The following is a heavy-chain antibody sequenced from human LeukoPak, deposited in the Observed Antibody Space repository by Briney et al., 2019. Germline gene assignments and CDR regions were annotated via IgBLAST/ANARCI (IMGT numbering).Heavy chain of an antibody. CDR1: GGTFSSYA. CDR2: IIPIFGTA. V-gene: IGHV1-69*01. CDR3: ARDQGGSMVRGVRNWFDP. Sequence: GSSVKVSCKASGGTFSSYAISWVRQAPGQGLEWMGGIIPIFGTANYAQKFQGRVTITADEPTSTAYMELSSLRSEDTAVYYCARDQGGSMVRGVRNWFDPWGQGTLVTVSS. D-gene: IGHD3-10*01. J-gene: IGHJ5*02.